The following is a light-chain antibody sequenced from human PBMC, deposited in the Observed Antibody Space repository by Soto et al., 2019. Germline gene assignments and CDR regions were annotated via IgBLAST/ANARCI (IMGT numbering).Light chain of an antibody. CDR2: GAS. CDR1: QSVNSN. J-gene: IGKJ5*01. Sequence: ETVMTQSPATLSVSPGERATLSCRASQSVNSNLAWYQQKLGQAPRVLIFGASTRATGIPARFSGSGSGTEFSLTINSLQSEDFAVYYCQQYNNWPTITFGQGTRLEIK. V-gene: IGKV3-15*01. CDR3: QQYNNWPTIT.